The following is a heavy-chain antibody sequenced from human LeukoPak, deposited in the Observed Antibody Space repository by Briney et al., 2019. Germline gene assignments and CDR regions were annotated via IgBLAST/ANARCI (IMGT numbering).Heavy chain of an antibody. CDR3: ARAESLWSGYYRTLNWFDP. J-gene: IGHJ5*02. V-gene: IGHV1-46*01. D-gene: IGHD3-3*01. CDR1: GYTFTSYY. Sequence: GASVKVSCKASGYTFTSYYMHWVRQAPGQGLEWMGIINPSGGSTSYAQKFQGRVTMTRDTSTSTVYMELSSLRSEDTAVYYCARAESLWSGYYRTLNWFDPWGQGTPVTVSS. CDR2: INPSGGST.